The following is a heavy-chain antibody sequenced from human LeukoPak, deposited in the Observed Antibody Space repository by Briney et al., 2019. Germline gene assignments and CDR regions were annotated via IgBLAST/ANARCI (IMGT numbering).Heavy chain of an antibody. Sequence: SETLSLTCTVSGGSISSGGYYWSWIRQPPGKGLEWIGYIYHSGSTYYNPSLKSRVTISVDRSKNQFSLKLSSVTAADTAVYYCARRVTSHWGETYFDYWGQGTLVTVSS. CDR2: IYHSGST. J-gene: IGHJ4*02. CDR1: GGSISSGGYY. V-gene: IGHV4-30-2*01. D-gene: IGHD7-27*01. CDR3: ARRVTSHWGETYFDY.